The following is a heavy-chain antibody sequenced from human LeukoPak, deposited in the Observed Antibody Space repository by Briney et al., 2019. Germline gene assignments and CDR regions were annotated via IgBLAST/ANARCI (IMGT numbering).Heavy chain of an antibody. CDR3: ARVAFSKYHYYMDV. CDR2: LSAHIDDT. V-gene: IGHV1-18*01. D-gene: IGHD4-11*01. Sequence: GASVKVSCRASGYSFRTFGITWVRQAPGQGLEWMGWLSAHIDDTRYSQKFQGRVTVTIDTSTTTAYMELRNLRSDDTAVYFCARVAFSKYHYYMDVWGKGTTVTVSS. CDR1: GYSFRTFG. J-gene: IGHJ6*03.